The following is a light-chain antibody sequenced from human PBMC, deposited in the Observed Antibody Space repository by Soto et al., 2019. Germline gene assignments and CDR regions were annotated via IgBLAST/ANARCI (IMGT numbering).Light chain of an antibody. CDR1: QSVLYSSNNXXX. Sequence: DIVMTQSPDXLAVSLGERATINCKSSQSVLYSSNNXXXLAWYQQKPGQPPKLLIYWASTRESGVPDRFSGSGSXTXFTLTISSLQAEDVAVYYCQQYYSTPRTFGQGTKVEIK. CDR3: QQYYSTPRT. CDR2: WAS. J-gene: IGKJ1*01. V-gene: IGKV4-1*01.